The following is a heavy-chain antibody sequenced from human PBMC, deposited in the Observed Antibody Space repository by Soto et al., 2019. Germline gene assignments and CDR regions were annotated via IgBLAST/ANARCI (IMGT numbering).Heavy chain of an antibody. CDR2: IYYSGST. D-gene: IGHD2-2*01. CDR3: ARALGGGYCSSTSCYDAFDI. V-gene: IGHV4-59*01. J-gene: IGHJ3*02. Sequence: SETLSLTCTVSGGSMRSYYWSWIRQPPGKGLEWIGYIYYSGSTNYNPSLKSRVTISVDTSKNQFSLKLSSVTAADTAVYFCARALGGGYCSSTSCYDAFDIWGQGTMVTVSS. CDR1: GGSMRSYY.